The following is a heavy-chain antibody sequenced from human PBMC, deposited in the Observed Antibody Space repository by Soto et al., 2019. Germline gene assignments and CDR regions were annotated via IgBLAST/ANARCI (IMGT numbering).Heavy chain of an antibody. Sequence: QLQLQESGPGLVKPSETLSLTCTVSGGSISSSSYYWGWIRQPPGKGLEWIGSIHYSGSTYYNPSLKSRITPYADPSKTQLSRKLSSVPAADTAIYSCAIWGWPSGYCDGLDVWGQRTTVTVSS. D-gene: IGHD3-10*01. CDR1: GGSISSSSYY. CDR3: AIWGWPSGYCDGLDV. J-gene: IGHJ6*02. CDR2: IHYSGST. V-gene: IGHV4-39*01.